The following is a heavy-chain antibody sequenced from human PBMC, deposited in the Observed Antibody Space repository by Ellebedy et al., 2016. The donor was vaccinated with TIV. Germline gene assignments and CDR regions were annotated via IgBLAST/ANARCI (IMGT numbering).Heavy chain of an antibody. CDR1: GGSISMTNW. CDR2: IYHSGST. V-gene: IGHV4-4*02. D-gene: IGHD5-12*01. J-gene: IGHJ5*02. Sequence: MPSETLSLTCAVSGGSISMTNWWSWVRQAPGKGLEWIGEIYHSGSTNYNQSLKSRVTISVDKSKHQFSLKLSSVTAADTAVYYCARGYSGYDSYNWFDPWGQGTLVTVSS. CDR3: ARGYSGYDSYNWFDP.